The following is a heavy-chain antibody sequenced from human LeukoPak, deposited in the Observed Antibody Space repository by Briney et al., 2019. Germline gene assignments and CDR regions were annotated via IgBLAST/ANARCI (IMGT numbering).Heavy chain of an antibody. CDR2: ISGSGGST. CDR3: AKDRVGCSSTSCSDFDY. D-gene: IGHD2-2*01. J-gene: IGHJ4*02. Sequence: PGGSLRLSCAASGFTFSSYAMSWVRQAPGKGLEWVSAISGSGGSTCYADSVKGRFTISRDNSKNTLYLQMNSLRAEDTAVYYCAKDRVGCSSTSCSDFDYWGQGTLVTVSS. V-gene: IGHV3-23*01. CDR1: GFTFSSYA.